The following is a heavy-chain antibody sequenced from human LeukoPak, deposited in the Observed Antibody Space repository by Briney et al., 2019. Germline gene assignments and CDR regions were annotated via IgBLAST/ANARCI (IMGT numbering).Heavy chain of an antibody. CDR2: ISYDGSTK. CDR1: GFTFSTYG. CDR3: AKARHCGGDCYSLMDY. Sequence: PGRSLRLSCAASGFTFSTYGMHWVRQAPGKGLEWVAVISYDGSTKYYADSVKGRFTISRDNSKNTLFLQMNRLRADDTAVYYCAKARHCGGDCYSLMDYWGQGILVTVSS. D-gene: IGHD2-21*02. V-gene: IGHV3-30*18. J-gene: IGHJ4*02.